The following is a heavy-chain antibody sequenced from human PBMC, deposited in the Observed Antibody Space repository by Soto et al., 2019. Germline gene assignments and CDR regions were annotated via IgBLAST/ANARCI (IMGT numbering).Heavy chain of an antibody. V-gene: IGHV2-5*02. D-gene: IGHD3-10*01. Sequence: SGPTLVNPTQTLTLTCTFSGFSLTTSGEAVGWIRQPPGKALEWLALIYWDDDKRSSPSLKSRLTITKDTSKNQVVLTMTNMDPVDTATYYCAHIPGSGQLLYSYYYYMDVWGKGTTVTVSS. CDR3: AHIPGSGQLLYSYYYYMDV. J-gene: IGHJ6*03. CDR2: IYWDDDK. CDR1: GFSLTTSGEA.